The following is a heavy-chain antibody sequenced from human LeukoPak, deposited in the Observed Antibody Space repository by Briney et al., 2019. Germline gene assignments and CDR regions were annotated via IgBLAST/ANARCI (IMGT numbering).Heavy chain of an antibody. J-gene: IGHJ4*02. D-gene: IGHD3-10*01. Sequence: GGSLRLSCAASGFTFSNAWMGWVRQAPGKGLEWVGRIKSKIDGGTTYFAAPVKGRFSISRDDSKNTLYLQMNSLQSEDTAVYYCTPHPISVTSDYWGQGTLVTVSS. CDR1: GFTFSNAW. V-gene: IGHV3-15*01. CDR2: IKSKIDGGTT. CDR3: TPHPISVTSDY.